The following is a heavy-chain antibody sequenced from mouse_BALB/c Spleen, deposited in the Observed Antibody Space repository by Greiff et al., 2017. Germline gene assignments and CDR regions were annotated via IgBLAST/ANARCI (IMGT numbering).Heavy chain of an antibody. J-gene: IGHJ4*01. V-gene: IGHV1-82*01. CDR3: AREPIYYEYDPFFSALDY. D-gene: IGHD2-4*01. CDR1: GYAFSSSW. Sequence: VQLQQSGPELVKPGASVKISCKASGYAFSSSWMNWVKQRPGQGLEWIGRIYPGDGDTNYNGKFKGKATLTADKSSSTAYMQLSSLTSVDSAVSFCAREPIYYEYDPFFSALDYWGQGASVTVSS. CDR2: IYPGDGDT.